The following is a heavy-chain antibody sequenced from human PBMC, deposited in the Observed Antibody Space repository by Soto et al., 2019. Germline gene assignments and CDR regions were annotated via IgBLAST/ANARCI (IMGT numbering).Heavy chain of an antibody. CDR2: IKQDGSEK. Sequence: EVQLVESGGGLVQPGGSLRLSCAASGVTFSTYWMSWVRQAPGKGLEWVANIKQDGSEKYFVDSVKGRFTISRDNAKNSLYLQMISLRAEDTAFSYCAMSMAAGRFDSWGQGTLVSVSS. D-gene: IGHD6-6*01. CDR1: GVTFSTYW. V-gene: IGHV3-7*05. J-gene: IGHJ4*02. CDR3: AMSMAAGRFDS.